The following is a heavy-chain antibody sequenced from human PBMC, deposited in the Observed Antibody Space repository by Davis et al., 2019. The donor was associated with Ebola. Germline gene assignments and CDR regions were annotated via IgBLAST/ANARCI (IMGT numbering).Heavy chain of an antibody. Sequence: GESLKISCAASGFTFSSSAMSWGRQAPGKGLEWVSSIGGSGGSIYYADSVKGRFTISRDNSKNTLYLQMNSLRTEDTAVYYCAKDFYDSSGRYFDYWGQGTLVTVSS. D-gene: IGHD3-22*01. CDR2: IGGSGGSI. CDR3: AKDFYDSSGRYFDY. J-gene: IGHJ4*02. V-gene: IGHV3-23*01. CDR1: GFTFSSSA.